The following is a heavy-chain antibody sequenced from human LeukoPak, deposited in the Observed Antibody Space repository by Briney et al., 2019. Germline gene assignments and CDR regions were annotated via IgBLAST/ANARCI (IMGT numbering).Heavy chain of an antibody. Sequence: PGGSLRLSCAASGFTFTSYGIYWVRQAPGKGLEWVSGISGSGGSTYYADSVKGRFTISRDNSKNTLYLQMNSLRAEDTAVYYCAKDQELGNCFDYWGQGTLVTVSS. J-gene: IGHJ4*02. CDR2: ISGSGGST. CDR1: GFTFTSYG. CDR3: AKDQELGNCFDY. V-gene: IGHV3-23*01. D-gene: IGHD7-27*01.